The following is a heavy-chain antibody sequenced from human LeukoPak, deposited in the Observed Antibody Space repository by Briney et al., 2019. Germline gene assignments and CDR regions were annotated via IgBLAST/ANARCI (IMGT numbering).Heavy chain of an antibody. CDR1: GGSISSSSYY. CDR2: IYYSGST. Sequence: KPSETLSLTCTVSGGSISSSSYYWGWIRRPPGKGLEWIGNIYYSGSTLYNPSLTSRVTISVDTSKNQFSLRLNSVTAADTAVYYCARQLGAYSYPFDIWGQGTKVTVSS. J-gene: IGHJ3*02. D-gene: IGHD3-16*01. CDR3: ARQLGAYSYPFDI. V-gene: IGHV4-39*01.